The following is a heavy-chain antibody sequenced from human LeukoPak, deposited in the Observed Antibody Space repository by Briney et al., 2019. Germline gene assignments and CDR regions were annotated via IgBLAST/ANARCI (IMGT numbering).Heavy chain of an antibody. CDR3: AKGAYDYIEMGYFDY. J-gene: IGHJ4*02. D-gene: IGHD5-12*01. CDR1: GFSISNSA. Sequence: QPGGSLRLSCAASGFSISNSAMSWVRQAPGKGLEWVSLIVASSGSTFYAHSVKGRFTISRDSSKNTLYLQMNSLRAEDMAVYYCAKGAYDYIEMGYFDYWGQGTLVTVSS. CDR2: IVASSGST. V-gene: IGHV3-23*01.